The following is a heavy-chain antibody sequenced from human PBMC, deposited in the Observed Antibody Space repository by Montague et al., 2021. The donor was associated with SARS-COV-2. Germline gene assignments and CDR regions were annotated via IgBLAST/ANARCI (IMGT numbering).Heavy chain of an antibody. D-gene: IGHD1-26*01. V-gene: IGHV4-4*02. Sequence: SETLSLTCTVSGGGSISSSHWWSWVRQPPGKGLEWIGEIYHDGSTNYNPSLKSRLTISVDKSKNQFSLKLSSVTAADTAVYYCARFTSTGSGSYYIFDYWGQGTLSPSPQ. CDR1: GGGSISSSHW. CDR3: ARFTSTGSGSYYIFDY. CDR2: IYHDGST. J-gene: IGHJ4*02.